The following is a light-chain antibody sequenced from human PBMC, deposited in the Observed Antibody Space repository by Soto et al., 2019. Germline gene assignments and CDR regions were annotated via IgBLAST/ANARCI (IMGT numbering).Light chain of an antibody. CDR2: DAS. V-gene: IGKV3-11*01. CDR3: QQRSNMPPT. CDR1: ESIGKF. J-gene: IGKJ5*01. Sequence: EIVMTQSPATLSVSPGERATLSCRASESIGKFLAWYRQIPGQAPRLLIYDASNRATGIPDRFSGGGSGTDFTLTISSLEPEDFALYYCQQRSNMPPTFGQGTRVEIK.